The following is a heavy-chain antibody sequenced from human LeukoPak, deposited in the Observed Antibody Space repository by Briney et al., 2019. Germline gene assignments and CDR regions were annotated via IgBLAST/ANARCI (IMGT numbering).Heavy chain of an antibody. CDR2: VSGSGGST. D-gene: IGHD2/OR15-2a*01. CDR3: AKDENRNWYFDL. Sequence: GGSLRLSCAASGFTFSSYAMSWVRQAPGKGLEWVSVVSGSGGSTYYADSVKGRSTMSRDNSKNTLYLQMNSLRAEDTAVYYCAKDENRNWYFDLWGRGTLVTVSS. CDR1: GFTFSSYA. J-gene: IGHJ2*01. V-gene: IGHV3-23*01.